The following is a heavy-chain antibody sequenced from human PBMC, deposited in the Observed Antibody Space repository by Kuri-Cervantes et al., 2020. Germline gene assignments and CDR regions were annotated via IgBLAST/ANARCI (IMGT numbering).Heavy chain of an antibody. J-gene: IGHJ6*03. Sequence: SVKVSCKPSGGTFNNYGLSWVRQASGQGLEWMGGIIPIFGTANYAQKFQGRVTITADKSTSTAYMELSSLRSEDTAVYYCARHGELTAEEDYYYMDVWGKGTTVTVSS. CDR1: GGTFNNYG. CDR3: ARHGELTAEEDYYYMDV. V-gene: IGHV1-69*06. D-gene: IGHD7-27*01. CDR2: IIPIFGTA.